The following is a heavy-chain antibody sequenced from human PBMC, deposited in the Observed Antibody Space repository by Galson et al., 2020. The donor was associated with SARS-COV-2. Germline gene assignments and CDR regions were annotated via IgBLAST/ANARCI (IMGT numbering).Heavy chain of an antibody. CDR1: GDSVSSAGYY. Sequence: SQTLSLTCTVSGDSVSSAGYYWSWLRQHPGKGPEWLGYIQSSGSTYYNPSLKSRVTISADPSKTHFSLALSSVTAADTADYCCARVSGAYDTEYWGQGILVIVSS. CDR2: IQSSGST. D-gene: IGHD1-26*01. V-gene: IGHV4-31*03. CDR3: ARVSGAYDTEY. J-gene: IGHJ4*02.